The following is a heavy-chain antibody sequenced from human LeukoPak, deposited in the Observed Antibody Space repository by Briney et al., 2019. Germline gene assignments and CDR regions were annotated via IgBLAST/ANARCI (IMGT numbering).Heavy chain of an antibody. CDR2: INPNSGGT. D-gene: IGHD1-26*01. Sequence: ASVKVSCKASGYTFTGYYMHWLRQAPGQGLEWMGWINPNSGGTNYAQKFQGRVTMTRDTSISTAYMELSRLRSDDTAVYYCASLALIVGATNEGVGADYWGQGTLVTVSS. J-gene: IGHJ4*02. V-gene: IGHV1-2*02. CDR1: GYTFTGYY. CDR3: ASLALIVGATNEGVGADY.